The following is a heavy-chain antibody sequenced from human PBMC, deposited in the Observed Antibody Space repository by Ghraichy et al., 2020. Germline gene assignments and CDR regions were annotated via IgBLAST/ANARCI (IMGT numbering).Heavy chain of an antibody. V-gene: IGHV4-34*01. CDR2: INHSGST. CDR1: GGSFSGYY. CDR3: ARGTSYGYGVRSKFLGY. Sequence: SETLSLTCAVYGGSFSGYYWSWIRQPPGKGLEWIGEINHSGSTNYNPSLKSRVTISVDTSKNQFSLKLSSVTAADTAVYYCARGTSYGYGVRSKFLGYWGQGTLVTVSS. J-gene: IGHJ4*02. D-gene: IGHD5-18*01.